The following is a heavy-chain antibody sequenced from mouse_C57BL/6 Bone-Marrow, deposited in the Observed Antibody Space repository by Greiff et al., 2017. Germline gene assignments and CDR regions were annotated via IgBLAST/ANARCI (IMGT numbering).Heavy chain of an antibody. D-gene: IGHD1-2*01. V-gene: IGHV1-50*01. CDR1: GYTFTSYW. Sequence: QVQLQQPGAELVKPGASVKLSCKASGYTFTSYWMQWVKQRPGQGLEWIGELDPSDSYTNYNQKFKGKATLTVDTYSSTAYMQLSSLTSEDSAVYYCASQLLRPYYYAMDYWGQGTSVTVSS. CDR3: ASQLLRPYYYAMDY. CDR2: LDPSDSYT. J-gene: IGHJ4*01.